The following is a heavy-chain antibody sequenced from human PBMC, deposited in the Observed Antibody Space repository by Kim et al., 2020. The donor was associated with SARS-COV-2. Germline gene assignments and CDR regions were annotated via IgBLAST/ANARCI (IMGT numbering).Heavy chain of an antibody. J-gene: IGHJ6*02. CDR3: AKDICSSTSCPYYYYYGMDV. CDR1: GFRFEDYA. D-gene: IGHD2-2*01. Sequence: GGSLRLSCAASGFRFEDYAMQWVRQVPGKGLEWISLISADGTNTNYADSVKGRFTVSRDNNKNSLYLQMNSLTKEDTAFYYCAKDICSSTSCPYYYYYGMDVWGQGTTVIVSS. CDR2: ISADGTNT. V-gene: IGHV3-43*02.